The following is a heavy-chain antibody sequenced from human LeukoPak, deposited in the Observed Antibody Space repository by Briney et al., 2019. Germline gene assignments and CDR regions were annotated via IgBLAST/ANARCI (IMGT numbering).Heavy chain of an antibody. CDR1: GYTFRTYA. V-gene: IGHV1-3*01. CDR3: ARDSVGVSPKY. Sequence: GASVKVSCKASGYTFRTYAMHWVRQAPGQRLEWMGWINSGNGNTKYSQNFQGRVTITRDTSASTAYMELRSLRSDDTAVYYCARDSVGVSPKYWGQGTLVTVSS. CDR2: INSGNGNT. J-gene: IGHJ4*02. D-gene: IGHD1-26*01.